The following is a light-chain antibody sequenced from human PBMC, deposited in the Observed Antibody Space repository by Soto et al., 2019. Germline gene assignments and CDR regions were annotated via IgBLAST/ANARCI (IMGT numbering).Light chain of an antibody. V-gene: IGLV4-69*01. J-gene: IGLJ3*02. Sequence: QLVLTQSPSASASLGASVKLTCTLGSWHSDYAIAWHQQQPEKGPRYLMKVNSDGSHSKGDGIPDRFSGSSSGAERYLTISSLQSEDEADYYCQTWGTGIRVFGGGTKLTVL. CDR2: VNSDGSH. CDR1: SWHSDYA. CDR3: QTWGTGIRV.